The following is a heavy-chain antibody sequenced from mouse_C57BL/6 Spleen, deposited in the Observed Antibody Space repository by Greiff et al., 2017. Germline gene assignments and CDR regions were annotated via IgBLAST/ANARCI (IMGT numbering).Heavy chain of an antibody. Sequence: EVQLVESGEGLVKPGGSLKLSCAASGFTFSSYAMSWVRQTPEKRLEWVAYISSGSDYIYYADTVKGRFTISRDNARNTLYLQMSSLKSEDTAMYYCTSPYSSAWFAYWGQGTLVTVSA. J-gene: IGHJ3*01. CDR3: TSPYSSAWFAY. V-gene: IGHV5-9-1*02. CDR1: GFTFSSYA. D-gene: IGHD2-10*01. CDR2: ISSGSDYI.